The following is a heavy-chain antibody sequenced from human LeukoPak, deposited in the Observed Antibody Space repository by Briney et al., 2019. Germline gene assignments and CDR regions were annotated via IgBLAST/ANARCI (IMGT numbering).Heavy chain of an antibody. CDR3: VKGQRYYDSSGYYSIEYFQH. Sequence: GVTVRLSCSASGFTFSSYAMHWVRQAPGKGLEYVSAITSNGGNTYYADSVKSRFTISRDNSKNTLYLQMSSLKAEDTAVYYCVKGQRYYDSSGYYSIEYFQHWGQGTLVTVSS. D-gene: IGHD3-22*01. J-gene: IGHJ1*01. CDR2: ITSNGGNT. CDR1: GFTFSSYA. V-gene: IGHV3-64D*09.